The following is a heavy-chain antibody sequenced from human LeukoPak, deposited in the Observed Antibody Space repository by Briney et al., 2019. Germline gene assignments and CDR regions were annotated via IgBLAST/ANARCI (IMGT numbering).Heavy chain of an antibody. CDR1: GGSISSYY. V-gene: IGHV4-4*07. J-gene: IGHJ4*02. D-gene: IGHD3-22*01. CDR2: IYTSGST. Sequence: KPSETLSLTCTVSGGSISSYYWSWIRQPAGKGLEWIGRIYTSGSTNYNPPLKSRVTMSVDTSKNQFSLKLSSVTAADTAVYYCARVNYYDSSGYGRNYFDYWGQGTLVTVSS. CDR3: ARVNYYDSSGYGRNYFDY.